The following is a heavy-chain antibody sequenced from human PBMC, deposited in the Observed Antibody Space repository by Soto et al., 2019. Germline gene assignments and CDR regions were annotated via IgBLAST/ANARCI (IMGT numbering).Heavy chain of an antibody. J-gene: IGHJ4*02. Sequence: QVQLQESGPGLVKPSETLSLTCTVSGVSITSYYWSWIRQSPGKGLEWIGFISYSGNTNYNPSLKSRVIISRDTSRNEFSLRLTSVTAADTAVYYCSTSSGPQSPIGDHLGQGTLVNVSS. D-gene: IGHD6-19*01. CDR1: GVSITSYY. V-gene: IGHV4-59*08. CDR3: STSSGPQSPIGDH. CDR2: ISYSGNT.